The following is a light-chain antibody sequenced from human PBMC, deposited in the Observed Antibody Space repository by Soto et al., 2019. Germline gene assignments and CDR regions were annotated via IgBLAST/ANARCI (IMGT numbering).Light chain of an antibody. V-gene: IGLV2-14*01. Sequence: QSALTQPTSVSGSPGQSIPISCTGTSSDVGDYNNVSWYQQHPGKAPKLMIYDVSNRPSGVSNRISGSKSGNTASLTISGLQAEDEADYYCSSYTSSSTLVFGTGTKLTVL. CDR2: DVS. CDR3: SSYTSSSTLV. CDR1: SSDVGDYNN. J-gene: IGLJ1*01.